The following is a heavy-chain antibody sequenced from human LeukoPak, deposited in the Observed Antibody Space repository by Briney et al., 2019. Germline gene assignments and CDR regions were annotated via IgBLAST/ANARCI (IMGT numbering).Heavy chain of an antibody. CDR1: GGTFSSYA. J-gene: IGHJ6*03. CDR3: ARVHLEWPSPGDYYYYYMDV. V-gene: IGHV1-69*01. D-gene: IGHD3-3*01. CDR2: IIPIFGTA. Sequence: SVKVSCKASGGTFSSYAISWVRQAPGQGLEWMGGIIPIFGTANYAQKFQGRVTITADESTSTAYMELSSLRSEDTAVYYCARVHLEWPSPGDYYYYYMDVWGKGTTVTVSS.